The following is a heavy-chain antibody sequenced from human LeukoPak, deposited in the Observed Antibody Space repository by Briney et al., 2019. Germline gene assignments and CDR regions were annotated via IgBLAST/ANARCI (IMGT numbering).Heavy chain of an antibody. V-gene: IGHV1-18*01. J-gene: IGHJ4*02. CDR2: ISPYNGNT. Sequence: ASVKVSCKASGYTFTTFGISWVRQAPGQGLEWMGWISPYNGNTNYAQNLQGRLTMPTDTSTTTAYMELRSLRSDDTAVYYCARMGCLSPSCYTLDYWGQGTLVTVSS. D-gene: IGHD2-2*02. CDR3: ARMGCLSPSCYTLDY. CDR1: GYTFTTFG.